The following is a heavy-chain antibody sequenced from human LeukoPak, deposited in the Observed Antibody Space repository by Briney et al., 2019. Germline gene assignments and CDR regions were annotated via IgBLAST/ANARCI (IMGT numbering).Heavy chain of an antibody. CDR1: GFTFSSYA. CDR2: ISSNGGST. Sequence: GGSLRLSCSASGFTFSSYAMHWVRQAPGKGLEYVSGISSNGGSTYYADSVKGRFTIFRDNSKNTLYLQMSSLRAEDTAVYYCVKSERGWLRLGDAFDIWGQGTMVTVSS. D-gene: IGHD5-12*01. CDR3: VKSERGWLRLGDAFDI. J-gene: IGHJ3*02. V-gene: IGHV3-64D*06.